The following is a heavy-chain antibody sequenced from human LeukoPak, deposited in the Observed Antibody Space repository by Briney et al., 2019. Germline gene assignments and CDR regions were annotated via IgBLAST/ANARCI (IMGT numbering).Heavy chain of an antibody. D-gene: IGHD2-15*01. Sequence: SVKVSCKASGDTLSSYAISWVRQAPGQGLEWMGRIIPIFGTANYAQKFQGRVTITTDESTSTAYMELSSLRSEDTAVYYCARELSDIVVVVAANGWFDPWGQGTLVTVSS. CDR1: GDTLSSYA. V-gene: IGHV1-69*05. CDR2: IIPIFGTA. CDR3: ARELSDIVVVVAANGWFDP. J-gene: IGHJ5*02.